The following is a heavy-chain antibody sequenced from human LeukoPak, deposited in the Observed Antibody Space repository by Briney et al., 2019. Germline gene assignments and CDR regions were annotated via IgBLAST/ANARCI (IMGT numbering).Heavy chain of an antibody. V-gene: IGHV7-4-1*02. CDR3: ARCQAVGLTIYYYYMDV. Sequence: GASVKVSCKASGYTFTSYAMNWVRQAPGQGLEWMGWINTNTGNPTYAQGFTGRFVFSLDTSVSTAYLQISSLKAEDTAVYYCARCQAVGLTIYYYYMDVWGKGTTVTVSS. J-gene: IGHJ6*03. D-gene: IGHD6-19*01. CDR2: INTNTGNP. CDR1: GYTFTSYA.